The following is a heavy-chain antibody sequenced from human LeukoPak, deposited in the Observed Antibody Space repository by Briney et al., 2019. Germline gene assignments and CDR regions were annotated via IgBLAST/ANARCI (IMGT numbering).Heavy chain of an antibody. Sequence: SVKVSCKASGGTFSSYAISWVRQAPGQGLEWMGGVIPIFGTANYAQKFQGRVTITADESTSTAYMELSSLRSEDTAVYYCARGIDSSGYYGTYYFDYWGQGTLVTVSS. D-gene: IGHD3-22*01. CDR1: GGTFSSYA. V-gene: IGHV1-69*13. CDR2: VIPIFGTA. J-gene: IGHJ4*02. CDR3: ARGIDSSGYYGTYYFDY.